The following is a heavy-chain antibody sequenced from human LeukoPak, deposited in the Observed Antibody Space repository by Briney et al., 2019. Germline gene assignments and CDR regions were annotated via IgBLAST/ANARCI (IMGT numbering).Heavy chain of an antibody. Sequence: PGGSLRLSCAAAGFTFRSYAMSWVRQPPGKGLEWVSVISASGAIQNYADSVEGRFIISIDNSKNTLYLQMSSLKAEDTARYYCARSPSDGASKPNCSEYWGQGALVTVSS. D-gene: IGHD2-21*01. J-gene: IGHJ4*02. CDR3: ARSPSDGASKPNCSEY. CDR2: ISASGAIQ. CDR1: GFTFRSYA. V-gene: IGHV3-23*01.